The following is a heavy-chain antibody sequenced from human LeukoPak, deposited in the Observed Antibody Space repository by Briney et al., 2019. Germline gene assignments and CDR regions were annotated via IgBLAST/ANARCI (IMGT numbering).Heavy chain of an antibody. D-gene: IGHD1-26*01. J-gene: IGHJ4*02. CDR1: GGSISSGGYS. CDR3: ARGSYSGSYYFDY. CDR2: IYHSGST. V-gene: IGHV4-30-2*01. Sequence: PSETLSLTCAVSGGSISSGGYSWSWIRQPPGKGLEWIGYIYHSGSTYYNPSLKSRVTISVDRSKNQFSLKLSSTTAADTAVYYCARGSYSGSYYFDYWGQGTLVTVSS.